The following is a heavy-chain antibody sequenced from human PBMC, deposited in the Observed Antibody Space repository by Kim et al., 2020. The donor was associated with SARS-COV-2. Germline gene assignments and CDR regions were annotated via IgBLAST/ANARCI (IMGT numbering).Heavy chain of an antibody. CDR1: GGSISSGSYY. CDR3: SREAALDLMRYYYYGMDV. CDR2: IYTSGST. J-gene: IGHJ6*02. D-gene: IGHD6-13*01. Sequence: SETLSLTCTVSGGSISSGSYYWSWIRQTAGKGLEWIGHIYTSGSTNYNPSLKSRVTISVDTSKNQFSLKLSSVTAADTAVYCCSREAALDLMRYYYYGMDVWGQGTTVTVSS. V-gene: IGHV4-61*09.